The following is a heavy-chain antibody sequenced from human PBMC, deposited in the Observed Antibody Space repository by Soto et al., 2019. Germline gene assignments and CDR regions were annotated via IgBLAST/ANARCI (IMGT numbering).Heavy chain of an antibody. CDR3: ARRIPTAGLFDY. D-gene: IGHD6-13*01. CDR1: GGSFSGYY. J-gene: IGHJ4*02. Sequence: SECLSLTCAVYGGSFSGYYWRWIRQPPGKGLEWIGEIYYSGTTNYNPSLQSRLTISRDTAKNQFSLKLTSVTAADTAVYYCARRIPTAGLFDYWGQGALVTVSS. CDR2: IYYSGTT. V-gene: IGHV4-34*09.